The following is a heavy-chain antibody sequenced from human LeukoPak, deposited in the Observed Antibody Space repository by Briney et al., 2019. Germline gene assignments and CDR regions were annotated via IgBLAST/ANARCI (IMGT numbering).Heavy chain of an antibody. J-gene: IGHJ4*02. CDR1: GFTFSSFG. V-gene: IGHV3-23*01. CDR3: VTYYDSSGYLKRRVYFDY. CDR2: ISGSGSST. Sequence: GRSLRLSCAVSGFTFSSFGVHWVRQAPGKGLEWVSAISGSGSSTYYAASVKGRFTISRDNSKNTLYLQMNSLRAEDTAVYYCVTYYDSSGYLKRRVYFDYWGQGTLVTVSS. D-gene: IGHD3-22*01.